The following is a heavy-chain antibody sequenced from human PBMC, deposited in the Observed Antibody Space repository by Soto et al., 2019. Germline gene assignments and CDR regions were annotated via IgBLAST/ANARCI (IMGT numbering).Heavy chain of an antibody. CDR2: ISGRGDDT. D-gene: IGHD3-22*01. Sequence: EVQLLESGGDLVQPGGSLRLSCAASGFTFSSYAMSWVRQAPGKGLEWVSTISGRGDDTYYTDSVKGRFTISRDNSKNTLDVHMNSLRAEDTAVYYCARAQPTYSSSYFDYWCQGTLVTVSS. CDR3: ARAQPTYSSSYFDY. V-gene: IGHV3-23*01. CDR1: GFTFSSYA. J-gene: IGHJ4*02.